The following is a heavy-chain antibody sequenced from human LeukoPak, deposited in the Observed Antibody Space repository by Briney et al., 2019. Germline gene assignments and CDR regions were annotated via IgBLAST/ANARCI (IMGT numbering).Heavy chain of an antibody. D-gene: IGHD6-19*01. CDR2: IGPTGTDR. J-gene: IGHJ4*02. CDR1: GFTFSSCG. V-gene: IGHV3-21*01. Sequence: GGSLRLSCAASGFTFSSCGFNWVRQAPGKGLEWVSSIGPTGTDRYYADSVRGRFTISRDNAKNSMYLQMDSLRDEDTAVYYCATETIGCHYDYCGQGTLLTVSS. CDR3: ATETIGCHYDY.